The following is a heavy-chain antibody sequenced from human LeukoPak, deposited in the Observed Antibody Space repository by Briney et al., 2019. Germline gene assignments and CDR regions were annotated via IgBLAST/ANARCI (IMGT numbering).Heavy chain of an antibody. CDR1: GGSISSYY. J-gene: IGHJ1*01. V-gene: IGHV4-59*12. Sequence: SETLSLTCTVSGGSISSYYWSWIRQPPGKGLEWIGYIYYSGSTYYNPSLKSRVTISVDTSKNQFSLKLSSVTAADTAVYYCARTLDSGLEYFQHWGQGTLVTVSS. CDR2: IYYSGST. D-gene: IGHD3-22*01. CDR3: ARTLDSGLEYFQH.